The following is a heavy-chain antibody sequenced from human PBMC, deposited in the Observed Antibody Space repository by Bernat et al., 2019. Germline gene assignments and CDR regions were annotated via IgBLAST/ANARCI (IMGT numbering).Heavy chain of an antibody. CDR3: AGEPDSGWLSYYYDGMDV. V-gene: IGHV1-18*01. Sequence: QVQLVQSGAEVKKPGASVKVSCKASGYTFTSYGISWVRQAPGQGLDWMGWISAYNGNTNYAQKLQGRVTMTTDTSTSTAYMELRSLRSDDTAVYYCAGEPDSGWLSYYYDGMDVWGQGTTVTVSS. CDR1: GYTFTSYG. CDR2: ISAYNGNT. D-gene: IGHD6-19*01. J-gene: IGHJ6*02.